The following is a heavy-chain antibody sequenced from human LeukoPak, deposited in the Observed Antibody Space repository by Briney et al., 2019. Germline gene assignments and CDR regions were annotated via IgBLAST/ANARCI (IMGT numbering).Heavy chain of an antibody. D-gene: IGHD3-3*01. CDR3: TTLRFLEWLEFDY. V-gene: IGHV3-15*01. CDR2: IKSKTDGGTT. J-gene: IGHJ4*02. Sequence: PGGSLRLSCAASGFTFSNAWMSWVRQAPGKGLEWVGRIKSKTDGGTTDYAAPVKGRFTISGDDSKNTLYLQMNSLKTEDTAVYYCTTLRFLEWLEFDYWGQGTLVTVSS. CDR1: GFTFSNAW.